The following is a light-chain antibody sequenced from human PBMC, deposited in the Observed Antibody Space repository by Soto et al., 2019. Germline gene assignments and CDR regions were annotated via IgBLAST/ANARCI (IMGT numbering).Light chain of an antibody. Sequence: EIVITQSPATLSFSPVERATLSCRASQTVSSNLAWYQQKPGQAPRLLIYGASTRATGVPARFSGSGSGTEFTLTISSLQSEDFAVYYCQQYNNWWTFGQGTKVDI. CDR3: QQYNNWWT. J-gene: IGKJ1*01. V-gene: IGKV3-15*01. CDR1: QTVSSN. CDR2: GAS.